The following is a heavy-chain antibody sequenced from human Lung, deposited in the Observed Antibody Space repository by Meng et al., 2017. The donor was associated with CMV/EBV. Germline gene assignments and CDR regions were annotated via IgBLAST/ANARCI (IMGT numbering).Heavy chain of an antibody. Sequence: GGSLRLSXAASGFTFSSYWMHWVRQAPGKGLVWVSRINSDGSSTSYADSVKGRFTISRDNAKNTLYLQMNSLRAEDTAVYYCARVWGDYDILTGYYYSYYYYGMDVWGQGTTVTGSS. J-gene: IGHJ6*02. CDR3: ARVWGDYDILTGYYYSYYYYGMDV. CDR1: GFTFSSYW. CDR2: INSDGSST. D-gene: IGHD3-9*01. V-gene: IGHV3-74*01.